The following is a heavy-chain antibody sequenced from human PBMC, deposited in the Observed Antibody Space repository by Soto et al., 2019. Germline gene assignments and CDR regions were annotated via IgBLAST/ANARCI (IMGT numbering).Heavy chain of an antibody. D-gene: IGHD5-18*01. CDR2: IKTDGSST. CDR1: GFSFSNYW. Sequence: EVQLVESGGGLVQPGGSLRLSCAASGFSFSNYWIHWVRQAPGKGLVWVSRIKTDGSSTDYAASVKGRFTISRDNAKNPLYLQMNSLNAEDTAVYYCAKREGHTYGLFHWGQGTLVTVSS. CDR3: AKREGHTYGLFH. J-gene: IGHJ4*02. V-gene: IGHV3-74*01.